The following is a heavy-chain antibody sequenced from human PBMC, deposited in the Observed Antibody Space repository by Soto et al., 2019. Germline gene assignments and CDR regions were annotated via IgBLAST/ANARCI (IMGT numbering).Heavy chain of an antibody. V-gene: IGHV3-33*01. CDR3: TRRFSDGWYSDY. Sequence: QVQLVESGGGVVQPGRSLRLSWAASGFTFSGYGMHWVRQAAGKGLEWVAVIWYDGSNENYADSVKGRFTISRDNSKNTLYLQMNSLRAEDTAVYYCTRRFSDGWYSDYWGQGTLVTVSS. CDR1: GFTFSGYG. J-gene: IGHJ4*02. CDR2: IWYDGSNE. D-gene: IGHD6-19*01.